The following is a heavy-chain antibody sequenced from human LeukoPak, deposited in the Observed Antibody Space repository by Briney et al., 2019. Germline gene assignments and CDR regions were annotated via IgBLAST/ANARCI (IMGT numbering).Heavy chain of an antibody. J-gene: IGHJ4*02. Sequence: TGGSLRLSCAASGFTFSSYAMSWVRQAPGKGLEWVSAISGSGGSTYYADSVKGRFTISRDNSKNTLYLQMNSLRAEDTAVYYCAKGAVYYDSSGYYRIDYWGQGTQVTVSS. CDR1: GFTFSSYA. D-gene: IGHD3-22*01. CDR3: AKGAVYYDSSGYYRIDY. V-gene: IGHV3-23*01. CDR2: ISGSGGST.